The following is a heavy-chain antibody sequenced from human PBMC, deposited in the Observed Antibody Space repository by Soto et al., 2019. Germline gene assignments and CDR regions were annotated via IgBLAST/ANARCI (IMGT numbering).Heavy chain of an antibody. D-gene: IGHD4-17*01. J-gene: IGHJ4*02. CDR3: ARQTTVTPFYFDY. CDR2: IYYSGST. Sequence: TSETLSLTCTVSGGSISSGDYYWSWIRQPPGKGLEWIGYIYYSGSTYYNPSPKSRVTISVDTSKNQFSLKLSSVTAADTAVYYCARQTTVTPFYFDYWGQGTLVTVSS. V-gene: IGHV4-30-4*01. CDR1: GGSISSGDYY.